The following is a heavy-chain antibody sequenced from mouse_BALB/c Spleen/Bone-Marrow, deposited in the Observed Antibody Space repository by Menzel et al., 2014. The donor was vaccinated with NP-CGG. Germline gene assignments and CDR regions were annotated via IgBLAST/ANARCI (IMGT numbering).Heavy chain of an antibody. J-gene: IGHJ3*01. CDR1: GYTFTSYW. D-gene: IGHD2-2*01. CDR3: ARAGGYDGFAY. V-gene: IGHV1S81*02. Sequence: VQLQQSGAELVKPGASVKLSCKASGYTFTSYWMHWVKQRPGQGLEWIGEINPSNGRADYNEKFRSKATLTVDRSSSTAYMQRSSLTSEDSAVYYCARAGGYDGFAYWGQGTLVTVSA. CDR2: INPSNGRA.